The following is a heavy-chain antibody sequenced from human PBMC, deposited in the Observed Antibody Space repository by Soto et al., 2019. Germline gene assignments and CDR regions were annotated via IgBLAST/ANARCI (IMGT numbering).Heavy chain of an antibody. Sequence: LRLSCAASGFTFSTYGMHWVRQAPGKGLEWVAFISYDGSDKYYADSVKGRLTISRDSSKNMLYLQMNSLRAEDTAIYYCAKESYYDSSDYNAFDIWGQGTMVTVSS. CDR2: ISYDGSDK. D-gene: IGHD3-22*01. V-gene: IGHV3-30*18. CDR1: GFTFSTYG. J-gene: IGHJ3*02. CDR3: AKESYYDSSDYNAFDI.